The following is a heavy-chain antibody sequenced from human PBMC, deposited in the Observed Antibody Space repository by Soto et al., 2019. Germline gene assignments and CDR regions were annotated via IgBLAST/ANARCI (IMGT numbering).Heavy chain of an antibody. CDR2: IGGSGGNR. Sequence: EVQLLESGGGLVQPGGSLRLSCAASGFTFNAYAMTWVRQAPGKGLEWVSAIGGSGGNRYYADSVRGRFTISRDNSKDTVDLQMNSPMVEDTAVYYCARVASDYINSVDNWGQGILVTVSS. V-gene: IGHV3-23*01. D-gene: IGHD4-4*01. CDR3: ARVASDYINSVDN. CDR1: GFTFNAYA. J-gene: IGHJ4*02.